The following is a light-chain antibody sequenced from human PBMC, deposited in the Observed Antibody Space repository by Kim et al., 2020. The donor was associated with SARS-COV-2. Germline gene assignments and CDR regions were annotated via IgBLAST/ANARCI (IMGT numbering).Light chain of an antibody. V-gene: IGKV2-28*01. Sequence: PASISCRSSQSRLQSTGYDYLDWYLQKRGQSQQLLIYLGSNRASGVPDRFSGSGSGTDFTLKISRVEPEDVWVYYCMQALQTPLPFGQGTKVDIK. J-gene: IGKJ1*01. CDR2: LGS. CDR1: QSRLQSTGYDY. CDR3: MQALQTPLP.